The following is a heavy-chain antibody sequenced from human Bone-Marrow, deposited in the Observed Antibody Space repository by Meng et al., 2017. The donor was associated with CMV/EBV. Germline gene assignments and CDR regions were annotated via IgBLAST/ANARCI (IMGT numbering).Heavy chain of an antibody. D-gene: IGHD3-3*01. CDR1: GFTFSSYW. J-gene: IGHJ4*02. Sequence: GGSLRLSCAASGFTFSSYWMSWVRQAPGKGLEWVANIKQDGSEKYYVDSVKGRFTISRDNAKNSLYLQMNSLRAEDTAVYYCARERDYDFWSGYYLNPQCFDYWGQGTLVTVSS. CDR2: IKQDGSEK. CDR3: ARERDYDFWSGYYLNPQCFDY. V-gene: IGHV3-7*01.